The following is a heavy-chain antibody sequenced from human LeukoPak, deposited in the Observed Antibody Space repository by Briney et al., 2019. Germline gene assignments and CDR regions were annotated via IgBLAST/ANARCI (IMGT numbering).Heavy chain of an antibody. CDR1: GYTFTGYY. CDR2: INPNSGGT. D-gene: IGHD5-12*01. V-gene: IGHV1-2*02. J-gene: IGHJ5*02. CDR3: AREWRGGSGYEFRHDWFDP. Sequence: GASVKVSCKASGYTFTGYYMHWVRQAPGQGLEWMGWINPNSGGTNYAQKFQGRVTMTRDTSISTAYMELSRLRSDDTAVYYCAREWRGGSGYEFRHDWFDPWGQGTLVTVSS.